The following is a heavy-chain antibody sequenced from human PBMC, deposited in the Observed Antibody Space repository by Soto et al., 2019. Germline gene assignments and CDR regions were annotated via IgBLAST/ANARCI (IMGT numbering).Heavy chain of an antibody. CDR1: GFTFSSYW. J-gene: IGHJ4*02. D-gene: IGHD1-1*01. V-gene: IGHV3-74*01. Sequence: HPGGSLRLSCAASGFTFSSYWMHWVRQAPGKGLVWVSRINSDGSSTSYADSVKGRFTISRDNAKNTLYLQMNSLRAEDTAVYYCARSGDNYNRLDYWGQGTPVTVSS. CDR2: INSDGSST. CDR3: ARSGDNYNRLDY.